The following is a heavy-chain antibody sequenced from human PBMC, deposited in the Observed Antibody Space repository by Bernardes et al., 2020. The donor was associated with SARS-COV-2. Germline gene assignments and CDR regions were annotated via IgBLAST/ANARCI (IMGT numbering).Heavy chain of an antibody. V-gene: IGHV4-39*01. CDR2: GYYSGRT. J-gene: IGHJ5*02. D-gene: IGHD3-10*01. Sequence: SESLSLTFTVSAVSISSSSYYWGWMRQPPGKGLESIGSGYYSGRTYYNPSLKSRVTIFVDTSKNQFSLRLSSVTAADTDVYYCARGMVRGNWFDPWGQGTLVTVSS. CDR3: ARGMVRGNWFDP. CDR1: AVSISSSSYY.